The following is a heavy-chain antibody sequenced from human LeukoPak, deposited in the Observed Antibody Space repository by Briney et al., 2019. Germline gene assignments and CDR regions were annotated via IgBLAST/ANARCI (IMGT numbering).Heavy chain of an antibody. CDR3: ARSGYCSGGVCYPLGL. J-gene: IGHJ2*01. CDR2: IKKDGDRK. Sequence: GGSLRLSCVASGFTFSTYWMSWVRQAPGKGLDWVANIKKDGDRKNYVDFVKGRFTISRDNAKNSLYLQMNSLRAEDTAVYYCARSGYCSGGVCYPLGLWGRGTVVSVSS. CDR1: GFTFSTYW. V-gene: IGHV3-7*01. D-gene: IGHD2-15*01.